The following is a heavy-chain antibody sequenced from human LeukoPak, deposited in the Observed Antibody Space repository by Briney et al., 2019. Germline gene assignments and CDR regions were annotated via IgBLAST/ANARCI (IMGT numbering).Heavy chain of an antibody. CDR2: ISGSGGST. CDR3: AKAWIQLWLDY. CDR1: GFTFSDYY. J-gene: IGHJ4*02. V-gene: IGHV3-23*01. Sequence: GGSLRLSCAASGFTFSDYYMSWVRQAPGKGLEWVSAISGSGGSTYYADSVKGRFTISRDNSKNTLYLQMNSLRAEDTAAYYCAKAWIQLWLDYWGQGTLVTVSS. D-gene: IGHD5-18*01.